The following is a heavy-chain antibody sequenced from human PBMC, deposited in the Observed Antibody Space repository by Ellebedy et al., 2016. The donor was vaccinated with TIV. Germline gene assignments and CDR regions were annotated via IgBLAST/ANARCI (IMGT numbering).Heavy chain of an antibody. CDR3: ARGSFGSGPYYFDY. CDR1: GYTFTSYD. Sequence: AASVKVSCKASGYTFTSYDITWVRQATGQGLEWMGWMNPNSGNTGYAQKFQGRVTMTRNTSISTAYMELSSLRSEDTAVYYCARGSFGSGPYYFDYWGQGTLATVSS. CDR2: MNPNSGNT. D-gene: IGHD3-3*01. J-gene: IGHJ4*02. V-gene: IGHV1-8*01.